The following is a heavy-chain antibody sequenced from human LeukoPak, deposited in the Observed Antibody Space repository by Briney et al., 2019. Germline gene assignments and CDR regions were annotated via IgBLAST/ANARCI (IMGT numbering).Heavy chain of an antibody. V-gene: IGHV4-4*07. CDR1: GGSISSYY. Sequence: SETLSLTCTVSGGSISSYYWSWIRQPAGKGLEWIGRIYTSGSTNYNPSLKSRVTMSVDTSKNQFSLKLSSVTAADTAVNYCARDRGDSSSSPFDYWGQGTLVTVSS. CDR2: IYTSGST. CDR3: ARDRGDSSSSPFDY. J-gene: IGHJ4*02. D-gene: IGHD6-6*01.